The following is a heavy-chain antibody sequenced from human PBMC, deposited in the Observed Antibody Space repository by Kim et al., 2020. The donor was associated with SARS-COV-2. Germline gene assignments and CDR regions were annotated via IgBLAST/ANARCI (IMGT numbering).Heavy chain of an antibody. V-gene: IGHV1-69*13. D-gene: IGHD3-22*01. CDR3: ARADYYDSSGYYYDWYFDL. CDR2: IIPIFGTA. J-gene: IGHJ2*01. CDR1: GGTFSSYA. Sequence: SVKVSCKASGGTFSSYAISWVRQAPGQGLEWMGGIIPIFGTANYAQKFQGRVTITADESTSTAYMELSSLRSEDTAVYYCARADYYDSSGYYYDWYFDLWGRGTLVTVSS.